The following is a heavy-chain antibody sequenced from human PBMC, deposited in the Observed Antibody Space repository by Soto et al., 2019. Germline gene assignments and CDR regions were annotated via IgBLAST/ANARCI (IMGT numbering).Heavy chain of an antibody. D-gene: IGHD5-12*01. Sequence: QVQLVQSGAEVKKPGSSVKVSCKASGDTFSSYAISWVRQVPGQGLEWMGGIMPIFGKPDYAQNIQGRVTITADESTSTAYMELSSLRSEDTGVYYCARDKDRLQLGGNYYYIMDVWGQGTTVTVSS. J-gene: IGHJ6*02. CDR2: IMPIFGKP. CDR3: ARDKDRLQLGGNYYYIMDV. V-gene: IGHV1-69*12. CDR1: GDTFSSYA.